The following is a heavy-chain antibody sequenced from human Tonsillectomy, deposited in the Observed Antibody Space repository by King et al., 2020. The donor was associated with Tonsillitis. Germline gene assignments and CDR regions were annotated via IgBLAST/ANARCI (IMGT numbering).Heavy chain of an antibody. CDR3: AKDSGNSGWYFDY. Sequence: VQLVESGGGVVQPGRSLRLSCAASGFTFSSYGMHWVRQAPGQGLEWVAVISYDGSNKYYADSVKGRFTVSRDNSKNTLFMQMNSLRAEDTAVYYCAKDSGNSGWYFDYWGQGTLVTVSS. CDR1: GFTFSSYG. V-gene: IGHV3-30*18. D-gene: IGHD6-19*01. J-gene: IGHJ4*02. CDR2: ISYDGSNK.